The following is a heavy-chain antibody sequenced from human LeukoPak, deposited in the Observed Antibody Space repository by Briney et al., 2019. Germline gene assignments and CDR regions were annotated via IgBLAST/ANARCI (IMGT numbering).Heavy chain of an antibody. CDR1: GFTFSSYA. V-gene: IGHV3-30-3*01. CDR3: ARDHLTTSGFNTYYYYYGMDV. CDR2: ISYDGSNK. D-gene: IGHD1-26*01. J-gene: IGHJ6*02. Sequence: PGGSLRLSCAASGFTFSSYAMHWVRQAPGKGLEGVAVISYDGSNKYYADSVKGRFTISRDNSKYTLYLQMNSLRAEDTAVYYCARDHLTTSGFNTYYYYYGMDVWGQGTTVTVS.